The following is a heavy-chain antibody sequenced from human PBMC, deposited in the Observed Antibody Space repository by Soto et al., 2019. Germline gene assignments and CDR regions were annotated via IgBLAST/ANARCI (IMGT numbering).Heavy chain of an antibody. D-gene: IGHD4-17*01. CDR1: GFSFSSYG. V-gene: IGHV3-30*18. Sequence: QVQLVESGGGVVYPGGSLRLSCTASGFSFSSYGVHWVREAPGKGLEWVAVISYHGVNKYYADSVNGRFTISRDNSKNMVFLQMNSLRVEDTAVYYCGKYSDYGDHRDWFDPWGQGTLVTVSS. CDR3: GKYSDYGDHRDWFDP. CDR2: ISYHGVNK. J-gene: IGHJ5*02.